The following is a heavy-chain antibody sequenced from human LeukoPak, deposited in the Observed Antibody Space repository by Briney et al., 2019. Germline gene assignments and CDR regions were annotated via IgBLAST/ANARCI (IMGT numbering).Heavy chain of an antibody. V-gene: IGHV4-59*01. D-gene: IGHD1-26*01. CDR3: ARETGATVFDN. CDR2: IYYSGST. J-gene: IGHJ4*02. CDR1: GGSINSYS. Sequence: PSETLSLTCTVSGGSINSYSWNWIRQPPGKGLEWIGYIYYSGSTNYNPSLRSRVTLSIDTSKNQFSLKLHSVTAADTAVYFCARETGATVFDNWGRGTLVTVSS.